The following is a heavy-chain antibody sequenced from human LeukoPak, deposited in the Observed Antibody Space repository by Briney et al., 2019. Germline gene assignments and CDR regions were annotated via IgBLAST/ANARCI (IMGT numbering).Heavy chain of an antibody. CDR2: IIPIFGTA. J-gene: IGHJ6*02. CDR3: AREYYYDSSGYFFYYYGMDV. V-gene: IGHV1-69*13. Sequence: EASVNVSCKASGGTFSSYAISWVRQAPGQGLEWMGGIIPIFGTANYAQKFQGRVTITADESTSTAYMELSSLRSEDTAVYYCAREYYYDSSGYFFYYYGMDVWGQGTTVTVSS. D-gene: IGHD3-22*01. CDR1: GGTFSSYA.